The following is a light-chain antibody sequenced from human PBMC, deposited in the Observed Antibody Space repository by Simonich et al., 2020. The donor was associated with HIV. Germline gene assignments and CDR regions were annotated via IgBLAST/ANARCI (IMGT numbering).Light chain of an antibody. CDR2: DVT. Sequence: QSALTQPRSVSGSPGQSVTISCTRTSNDVGGYNYVSLCQQPPGKAPKLMIYDVTTRPSGVPDRFLGSKSGNTASLTISGLQAEDETVYYCCSYAGTYSVLFGGGTKLTVL. V-gene: IGLV2-11*01. J-gene: IGLJ3*02. CDR3: CSYAGTYSVL. CDR1: SNDVGGYNY.